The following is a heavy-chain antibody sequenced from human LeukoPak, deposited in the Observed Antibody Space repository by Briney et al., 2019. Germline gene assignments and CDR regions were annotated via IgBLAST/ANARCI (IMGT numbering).Heavy chain of an antibody. V-gene: IGHV4-39*07. CDR2: IYYSGST. J-gene: IGHJ4*02. CDR1: GGSISSSSYY. CDR3: ARGFPGGDYFDY. Sequence: KTSETLSLTCTVSGGSISSSSYYWGWIRQPPGKGLEWIGSIYYSGSTYYNPSLKSRVTISVDTSKNQFSLKLSSVTAADTAVYYCARGFPGGDYFDYWGQGTLVTVSS. D-gene: IGHD3-10*01.